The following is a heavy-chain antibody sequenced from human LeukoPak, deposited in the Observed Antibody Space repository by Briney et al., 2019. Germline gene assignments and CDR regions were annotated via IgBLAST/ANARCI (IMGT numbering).Heavy chain of an antibody. CDR3: AKGDDYDSSHTLDY. Sequence: GGSLRLSCAASGFTFSSYGMSWVRQAPGKGLEWVSAISGSGGSTYYADSVKGRFTISRDNSKNTLYLQMNSLRAEDTAVYYCAKGDDYDSSHTLDYWGQGTLVTVSS. J-gene: IGHJ4*02. V-gene: IGHV3-23*01. D-gene: IGHD3-22*01. CDR1: GFTFSSYG. CDR2: ISGSGGST.